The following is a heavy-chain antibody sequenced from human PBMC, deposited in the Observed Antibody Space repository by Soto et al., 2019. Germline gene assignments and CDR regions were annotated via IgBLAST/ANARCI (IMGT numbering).Heavy chain of an antibody. CDR3: ARATGTTSDEAFDI. V-gene: IGHV3-30-3*01. Sequence: QVQLVESGGGVVQPGRSLRLSCAASGFTFSSYAMHWVRQAPGKGLEWVAVTSYDGSNNYYADSVKGRFTISRDNSKNTLYLQMNSLRAEDAAVYYCARATGTTSDEAFDIWAKGQWSPSLQ. D-gene: IGHD4-17*01. J-gene: IGHJ3*02. CDR1: GFTFSSYA. CDR2: TSYDGSNN.